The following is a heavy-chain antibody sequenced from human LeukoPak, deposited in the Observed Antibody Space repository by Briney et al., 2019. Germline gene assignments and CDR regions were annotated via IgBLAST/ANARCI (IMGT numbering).Heavy chain of an antibody. V-gene: IGHV4-34*01. CDR3: ARRRYYYDSSGFYL. D-gene: IGHD3-22*01. CDR2: INNSGST. Sequence: PEALSHTRAVNGGSHSGYYWSSIRPPPGKGLEWMGEINNSGSTNYNQSVKSRVTISVDTSKNQFYLKLSSVTAADTAVYYCARRRYYYDSSGFYLWGQGTLVTVSS. J-gene: IGHJ4*02. CDR1: GGSHSGYY.